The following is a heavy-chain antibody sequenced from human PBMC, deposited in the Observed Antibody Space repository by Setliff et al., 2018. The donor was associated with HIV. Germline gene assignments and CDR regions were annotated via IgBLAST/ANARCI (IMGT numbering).Heavy chain of an antibody. Sequence: SETLSLTCAVSGYSISSGYYWGWIRQPPGKGLEWIGSIYHSGSTYNNPSPKSRVTISVDTSKNQFSLKLTSVTAADTAVYYCARTLRAAAMGYFDYWGQGTQVTVSS. CDR2: IYHSGST. CDR3: ARTLRAAAMGYFDY. J-gene: IGHJ4*02. CDR1: GYSISSGYY. V-gene: IGHV4-38-2*01. D-gene: IGHD5-18*01.